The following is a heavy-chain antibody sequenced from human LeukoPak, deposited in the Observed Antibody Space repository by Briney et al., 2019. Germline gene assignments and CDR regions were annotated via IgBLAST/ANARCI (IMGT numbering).Heavy chain of an antibody. CDR3: ARDLNSDSSGYYYV. Sequence: GGSLRLSCTASGFTFGDYAMSWFRQAPGKGLEWVSYISSSSSTIYYADSVKGRFTISRDNAKNSLYLQMNSLRDEDTAVYYCARDLNSDSSGYYYVWGQGTLVTVSS. CDR2: ISSSSSTI. V-gene: IGHV3-48*02. D-gene: IGHD3-22*01. J-gene: IGHJ4*02. CDR1: GFTFGDYA.